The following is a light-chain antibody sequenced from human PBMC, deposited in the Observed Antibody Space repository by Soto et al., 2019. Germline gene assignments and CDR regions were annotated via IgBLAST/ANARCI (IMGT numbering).Light chain of an antibody. CDR1: QSISNW. CDR2: DAS. J-gene: IGKJ1*01. CDR3: QRYNSFST. V-gene: IGKV1-5*01. Sequence: DIQMTQSPSTLSASVGDRVTITCRASQSISNWLAWYQQKPGKAPNLLIYDASTLQSGVPSRFSGSGSGTEFTLTISNLQPDDFATYYCQRYNSFSTFGQGTKV.